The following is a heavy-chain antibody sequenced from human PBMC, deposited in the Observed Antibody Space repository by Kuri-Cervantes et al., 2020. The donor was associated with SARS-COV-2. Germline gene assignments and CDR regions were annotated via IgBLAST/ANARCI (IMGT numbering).Heavy chain of an antibody. CDR3: ARGVPYSSGYLLDY. Sequence: ASVKVSCKASGYTFTGYYMHWVRQAPGQGLEWMGWISAYNGNTNYAQKLQGRVTMTTDTSTSTAYMEPRSLRSDDTAVYYCARGVPYSSGYLLDYWGQGTLVTVSS. J-gene: IGHJ4*02. CDR2: ISAYNGNT. D-gene: IGHD3-22*01. V-gene: IGHV1-18*04. CDR1: GYTFTGYY.